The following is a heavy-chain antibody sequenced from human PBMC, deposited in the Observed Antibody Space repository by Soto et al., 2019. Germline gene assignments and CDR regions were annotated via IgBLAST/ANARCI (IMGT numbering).Heavy chain of an antibody. CDR3: ARMGDYVPFDP. CDR1: GGSVSSGIYY. CDR2: IYYIGST. Sequence: SETLSLTCTVSGGSVSSGIYYWSWIRQPPGKGLEWIGYIYYIGSTNYNPSLKSRVTISVDTSKNQFSLKLSSVTAADTAVYYCARMGDYVPFDPWGQGTMVTV. V-gene: IGHV4-61*01. J-gene: IGHJ5*02. D-gene: IGHD4-17*01.